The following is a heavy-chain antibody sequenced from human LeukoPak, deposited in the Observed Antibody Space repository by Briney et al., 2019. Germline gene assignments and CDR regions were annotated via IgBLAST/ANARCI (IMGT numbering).Heavy chain of an antibody. J-gene: IGHJ5*02. CDR3: ARGSGSGYYSRYNWFDP. Sequence: SETLSLTCTVSGGSISSSSYYWGWIRQPPGKGLEWIGSIYYSGSTYYNPSLKSRVTISVDTSKNQFSLKLSSVTAADTAVYYRARGSGSGYYSRYNWFDPWGQGTLVTVSS. CDR2: IYYSGST. CDR1: GGSISSSSYY. V-gene: IGHV4-39*07. D-gene: IGHD3-22*01.